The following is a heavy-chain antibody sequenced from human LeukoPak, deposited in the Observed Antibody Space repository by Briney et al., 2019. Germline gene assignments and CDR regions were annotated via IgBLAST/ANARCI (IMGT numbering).Heavy chain of an antibody. D-gene: IGHD3-3*01. CDR3: AKRRELRFLEWLYDY. Sequence: GGSLRLSCAASGFTLSSYAMSWVRQAPGKGLEWVSAISGSGGSTYYADSVKGRFTISRDNSKNTLYLQMNSLRAEDTAVYYCAKRRELRFLEWLYDYWGQGTLVTVSS. CDR1: GFTLSSYA. V-gene: IGHV3-23*01. J-gene: IGHJ4*02. CDR2: ISGSGGST.